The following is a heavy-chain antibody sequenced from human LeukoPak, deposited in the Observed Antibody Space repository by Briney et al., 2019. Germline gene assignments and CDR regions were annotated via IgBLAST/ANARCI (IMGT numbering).Heavy chain of an antibody. CDR2: ISSSGSTI. V-gene: IGHV3-48*03. Sequence: PWGSLRLSCAASGFTFSSYEMNWVRQAPGKGLEWVSYISSSGSTIYYADSVKGRFTISRDNAKNSLYLQMNSLRAEDTAVYYCARERTVTLGGYYYYGMDVWGQGTTVTVSS. D-gene: IGHD4-17*01. CDR3: ARERTVTLGGYYYYGMDV. CDR1: GFTFSSYE. J-gene: IGHJ6*02.